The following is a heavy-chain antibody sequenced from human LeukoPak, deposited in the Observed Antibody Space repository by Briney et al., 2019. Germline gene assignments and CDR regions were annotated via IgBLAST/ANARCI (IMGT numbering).Heavy chain of an antibody. Sequence: GGSLRLSCAASGFTFSSYSMDWVRQAPGKGLEWVSSISSSSSYIYYADSVKGRFTISRDNAKNSLYLQMNSLRAEDTAVYYCARVRLQYYYYFDYWGQGTLVTVSS. J-gene: IGHJ4*02. CDR3: ARVRLQYYYYFDY. V-gene: IGHV3-21*01. D-gene: IGHD4-11*01. CDR1: GFTFSSYS. CDR2: ISSSSSYI.